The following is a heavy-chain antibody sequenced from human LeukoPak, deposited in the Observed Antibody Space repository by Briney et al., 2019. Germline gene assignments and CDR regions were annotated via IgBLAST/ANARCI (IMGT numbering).Heavy chain of an antibody. D-gene: IGHD3-16*01. Sequence: GGSLRLSCAAASGFAFSIYSMSWVRQAPGKGLEWVSSISTSSSSIYYADSVKGRFSISRDNAKSSLFLQMNSLRAEDTAVYYCARFSFGSSRYYFDCWGQGTLVTVSS. V-gene: IGHV3-21*01. CDR2: ISTSSSSI. J-gene: IGHJ4*02. CDR1: GFAFSIYS. CDR3: ARFSFGSSRYYFDC.